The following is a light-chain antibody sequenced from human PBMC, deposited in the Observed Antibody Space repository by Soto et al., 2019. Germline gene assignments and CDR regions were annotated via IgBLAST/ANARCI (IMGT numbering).Light chain of an antibody. J-gene: IGKJ1*01. CDR2: GAS. CDR3: QQFDSSVT. V-gene: IGKV3-20*01. Sequence: EIVLTQSPGSLSLSPGERATLSCRASQSVSSTFFAWYQQRPGQAPRLLMYGASSRATGIPDRFSGSGSGTDFTLTISRLEPEDFAVYYCQQFDSSVTFGQGTKVEIK. CDR1: QSVSSTF.